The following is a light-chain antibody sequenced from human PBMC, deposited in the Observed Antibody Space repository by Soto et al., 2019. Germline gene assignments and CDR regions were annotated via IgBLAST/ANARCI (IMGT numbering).Light chain of an antibody. J-gene: IGLJ2*01. CDR3: QSYDSSLTGRV. V-gene: IGLV2-14*03. CDR1: DSDVGGYNY. CDR2: DVS. Sequence: QSALTQPASVSGAPGQSVTISCTGTDSDVGGYNYVSWYQQYPGKAPELMIFDVSDRPSGVSNRFSGSKSGNTASLTISGLQAEDEADYYCQSYDSSLTGRVFGGGTKVTVL.